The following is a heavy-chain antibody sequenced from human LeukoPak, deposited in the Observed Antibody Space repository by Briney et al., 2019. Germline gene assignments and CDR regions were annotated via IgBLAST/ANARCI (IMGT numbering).Heavy chain of an antibody. CDR2: INHSGST. CDR1: GGSFSGYY. V-gene: IGHV4-34*01. J-gene: IGHJ6*02. Sequence: SETLSLTCAVSGGSFSGYYWSWIRQPPGKGLEWIGEINHSGSTNYNPSLKSRVTISVDTSKNQFSLKLSSVTAADTAVYYCARGVGTMVRGVTTGMDVWGQGTTVTVSS. D-gene: IGHD3-10*01. CDR3: ARGVGTMVRGVTTGMDV.